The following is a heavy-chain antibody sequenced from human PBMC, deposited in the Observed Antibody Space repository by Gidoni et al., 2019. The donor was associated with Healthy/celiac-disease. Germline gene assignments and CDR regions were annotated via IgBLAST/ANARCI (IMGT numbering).Heavy chain of an antibody. CDR1: GGTFSSYA. J-gene: IGHJ4*02. CDR2: IIPIFGTA. CDR3: ASPSRGTVGAKGRGYYFDY. Sequence: QVQLVQSGAEVKKPGSSVKVSCKASGGTFSSYAISWVRQAPGQGLEWMGGIIPIFGTANYAQKFQGRVTITADESTSTAYMELSSLRSEDTAVYYCASPSRGTVGAKGRGYYFDYWGQGTLVTVSS. D-gene: IGHD1-26*01. V-gene: IGHV1-69*01.